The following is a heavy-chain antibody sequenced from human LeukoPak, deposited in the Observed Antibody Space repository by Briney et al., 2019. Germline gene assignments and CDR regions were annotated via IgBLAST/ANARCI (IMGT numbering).Heavy chain of an antibody. Sequence: GGSLRLSCAASGFTFSSYGMHWVRQAPGKGLEWVAVISYDGSNKYYADSVKGRFTISRDNSKNTLYLQMNSLRADDTAVYYCAKGSYYDSSGYYYFDYWGQGTLVTVSS. D-gene: IGHD3-22*01. CDR3: AKGSYYDSSGYYYFDY. CDR2: ISYDGSNK. CDR1: GFTFSSYG. V-gene: IGHV3-30*18. J-gene: IGHJ4*02.